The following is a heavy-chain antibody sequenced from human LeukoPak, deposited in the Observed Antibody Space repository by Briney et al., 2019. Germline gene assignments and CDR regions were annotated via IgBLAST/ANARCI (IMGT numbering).Heavy chain of an antibody. CDR2: ISGSGGST. CDR1: GFTFSSYG. J-gene: IGHJ4*02. CDR3: AKFTVGAGIDY. V-gene: IGHV3-23*01. Sequence: GGTLRLSCAASGFTFSSYGMSWVRQAPGKGLEWVSAISGSGGSTYYADSVKGRFTISRDNSKNTLYLQMNSLRAEDTAVYYCAKFTVGAGIDYWGQGTLVTVSS. D-gene: IGHD1-26*01.